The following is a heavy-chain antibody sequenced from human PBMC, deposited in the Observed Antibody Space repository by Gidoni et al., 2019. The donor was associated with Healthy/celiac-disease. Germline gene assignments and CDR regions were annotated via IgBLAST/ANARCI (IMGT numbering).Heavy chain of an antibody. J-gene: IGHJ4*02. CDR3: AKMRDYNKLNVYYFDY. V-gene: IGHV3-23*01. CDR1: VFTFSSYA. D-gene: IGHD4-4*01. CDR2: ISGSGGST. Sequence: EVQLLESGGGFVQPGVSLRLSCSASVFTFSSYALRWVRQAPGKGLEWVSAISGSGGSTYYADSVKGRFTIYRDNSKNTLYLQMNSLRAEDTAVYYCAKMRDYNKLNVYYFDYWGQGTLVTVSS.